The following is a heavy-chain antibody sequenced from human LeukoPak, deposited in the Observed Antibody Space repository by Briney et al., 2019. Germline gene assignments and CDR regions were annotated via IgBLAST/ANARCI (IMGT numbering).Heavy chain of an antibody. CDR1: GGTFSSYT. D-gene: IGHD2-21*01. CDR2: IIPIFGTA. Sequence: SVKVSCKASGGTFSSYTISWARQAPGQGLEWMGGIIPIFGTANYAQKFQGRVTITTDESTGTAYMELSSLRSEGTAVYYCATDIDCGGDCFSTNWGQGTLVTVSS. J-gene: IGHJ4*02. V-gene: IGHV1-69*05. CDR3: ATDIDCGGDCFSTN.